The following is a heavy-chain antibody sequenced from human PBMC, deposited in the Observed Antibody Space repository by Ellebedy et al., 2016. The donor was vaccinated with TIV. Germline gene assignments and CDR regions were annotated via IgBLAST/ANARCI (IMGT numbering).Heavy chain of an antibody. CDR3: ARRGSYGDYAVQINSWFDP. CDR2: IYQDGSTK. Sequence: GESLKISCVASGFSFRSYWMSWVRQAPGKGLEWVANIYQDGSTKYYVDSVKGRFTISRDNAKNSLFLQMNSLRVEDTAVYYCARRGSYGDYAVQINSWFDPWGQGTLVTVSS. V-gene: IGHV3-7*01. D-gene: IGHD4-17*01. J-gene: IGHJ5*02. CDR1: GFSFRSYW.